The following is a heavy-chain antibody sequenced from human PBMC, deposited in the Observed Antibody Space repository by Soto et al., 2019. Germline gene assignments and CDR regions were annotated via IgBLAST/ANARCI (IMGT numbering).Heavy chain of an antibody. CDR1: GGSISSKSNN. J-gene: IGHJ1*01. V-gene: IGHV4-39*01. CDR3: AKEGPPSSSYNPPEYFHH. D-gene: IGHD2-2*01. CDR2: IYYVGRT. Sequence: QLQLQESGPGLVKPSETLSLTCTVSGGSISSKSNNWGWIRQPPGKGLEWIGSIYYVGRTYYNPSLNSRATISVDSTKNQVSPELNSGTAADSAVYYCAKEGPPSSSYNPPEYFHHCGQGPLVTVSS.